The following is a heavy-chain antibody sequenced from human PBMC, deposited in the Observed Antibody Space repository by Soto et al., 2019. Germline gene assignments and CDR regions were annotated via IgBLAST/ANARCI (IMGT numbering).Heavy chain of an antibody. J-gene: IGHJ6*02. CDR3: ARVLSYYYDSSGYYPDYYYYYGMDV. Sequence: RGSLRHSRAVSGFTVSRNDMTWVLLASGKGLEWVSVIYSGGSTYYADSVKGRFTISRHNSKNTLYLQMNSLRAEDTAVYYCARVLSYYYDSSGYYPDYYYYYGMDVWGQGT. D-gene: IGHD3-22*01. V-gene: IGHV3-53*04. CDR2: IYSGGST. CDR1: GFTVSRND.